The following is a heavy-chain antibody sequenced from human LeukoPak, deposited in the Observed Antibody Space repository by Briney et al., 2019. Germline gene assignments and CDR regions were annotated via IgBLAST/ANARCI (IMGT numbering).Heavy chain of an antibody. J-gene: IGHJ3*01. V-gene: IGHV4-61*01. D-gene: IGHD6-6*01. CDR1: GGSVSSGSYY. Sequence: PSETLSRTCTVSGGSVSSGSYYWSWIRQPPGKGLEWIGYIYYSGSTNYNPSLKSRVTISVDTSKNQFSLKLSSVTAADTAVYYCARSSYSSSSSVWGQGTMVTVSS. CDR3: ARSSYSSSSSV. CDR2: IYYSGST.